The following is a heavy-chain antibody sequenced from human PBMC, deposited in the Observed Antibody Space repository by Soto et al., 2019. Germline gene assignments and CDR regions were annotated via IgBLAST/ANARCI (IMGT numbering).Heavy chain of an antibody. CDR2: ISRSSKYK. J-gene: IGHJ6*02. CDR3: ARVLLWFGELRDYGMDV. CDR1: GFTFSDSN. Sequence: GGSLRLSCAACGFTFSDSNMNWVRKAPGKGLEWVSSISRSSKYKSYTDPVKGRFTISRDNAKKSLYLQMNSLRADDTAVYYCARVLLWFGELRDYGMDVWGRGTAVTVSS. D-gene: IGHD3-10*01. V-gene: IGHV3-21*01.